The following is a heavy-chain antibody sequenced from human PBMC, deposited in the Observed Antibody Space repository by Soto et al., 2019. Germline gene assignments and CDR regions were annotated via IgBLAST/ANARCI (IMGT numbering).Heavy chain of an antibody. CDR2: ITGSGNAQ. V-gene: IGHV3-48*03. CDR3: VRDGSSGWHFDS. D-gene: IGHD6-19*01. Sequence: SGGALVQPGGSLRLSCVASGFTFSKFEMIWVRQAPGKGLEWLSYITGSGNAQHYANSVRGRFTISRDNAKNSLYLQMNSLRAEDTAVYYCVRDGSSGWHFDSWGQGTLVTVSS. CDR1: GFTFSKFE. J-gene: IGHJ4*02.